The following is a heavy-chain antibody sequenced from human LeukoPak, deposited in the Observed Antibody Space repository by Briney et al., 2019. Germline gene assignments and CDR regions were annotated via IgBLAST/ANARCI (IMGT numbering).Heavy chain of an antibody. D-gene: IGHD3-10*01. CDR3: ARGEVHYYGSGSDY. CDR1: GYTFTGYY. V-gene: IGHV1-2*02. J-gene: IGHJ4*02. CDR2: INPNSGGT. Sequence: ASVKVSCKASGYTFTGYYMHWVRRAPGQGLEWMGWINPNSGGTNYAQKFQGRVTMTRDTSISTAYMELSRLRSDDTAVYYCARGEVHYYGSGSDYWGQGTLVTVSS.